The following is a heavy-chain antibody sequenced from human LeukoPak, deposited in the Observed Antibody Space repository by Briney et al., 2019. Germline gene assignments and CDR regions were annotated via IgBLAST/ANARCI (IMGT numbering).Heavy chain of an antibody. D-gene: IGHD3-9*01. CDR1: GFTFSSYA. J-gene: IGHJ4*02. CDR2: ISGSGGST. V-gene: IGHV3-23*01. Sequence: GGSLRLSCAASGFTFSSYAMSWVRQAPGKGLEWVSAISGSGGSTYYADSVKGRFTISRDNSKNTLYLQMNSLRAEDTAVYYCAKCEAYDILTGYYKTRHFDYWGQGTLVTVSS. CDR3: AKCEAYDILTGYYKTRHFDY.